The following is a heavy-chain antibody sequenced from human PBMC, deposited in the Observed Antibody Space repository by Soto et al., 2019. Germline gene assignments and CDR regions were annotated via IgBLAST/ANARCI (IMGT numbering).Heavy chain of an antibody. V-gene: IGHV3-23*01. D-gene: IGHD1-1*01. CDR3: AKEKPGTTSFDY. J-gene: IGHJ4*02. CDR1: GFTISSNA. CDR2: ISERGDTT. Sequence: PGGSLRLSCAASGFTISSNAMYWVRQAPGKGLEWVSGISERGDTTHYADSVKGRSTISRDTSKNTLYLQLNTLRADDTAVYYCAKEKPGTTSFDYWGQGTLVTVSS.